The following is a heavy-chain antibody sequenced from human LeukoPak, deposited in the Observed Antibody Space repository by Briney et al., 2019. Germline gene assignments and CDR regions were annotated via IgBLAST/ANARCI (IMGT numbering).Heavy chain of an antibody. CDR2: INPNSGGT. CDR3: ARDPGGNYFGPGTYFAY. CDR1: GYTFTGYY. V-gene: IGHV1-2*02. Sequence: GASVKVSCKASGYTFTGYYMHWVRQAPGQGLEWMGWINPNSGGTNYAQKFQGRVTMTRDASISTAYMELSSLRFEDTADYYCARDPGGNYFGPGTYFAYWGQGTLLTVSS. D-gene: IGHD3-10*01. J-gene: IGHJ4*02.